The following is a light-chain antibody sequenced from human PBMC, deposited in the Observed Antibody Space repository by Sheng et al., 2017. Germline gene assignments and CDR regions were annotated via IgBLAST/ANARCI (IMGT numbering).Light chain of an antibody. Sequence: SYVLTQPPSVSVAPKQTATISCGGNDIGSKSVHWYHQKAGLAPMLVIYDDDDRPSDIPDRFSGSNFENTATLTISGVEAGDEADYYCQVWDSSSLHWVFGGRDQADRP. CDR1: DIGSKS. CDR2: DDD. V-gene: IGLV3-21*02. CDR3: QVWDSSSLHWV. J-gene: IGLJ3*02.